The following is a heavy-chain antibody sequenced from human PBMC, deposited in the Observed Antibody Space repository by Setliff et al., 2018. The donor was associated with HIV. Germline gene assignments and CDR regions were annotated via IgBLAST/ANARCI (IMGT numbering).Heavy chain of an antibody. V-gene: IGHV1-46*01. CDR3: ARPGLTSGWYVYYFDS. CDR1: GYTFSSYY. D-gene: IGHD6-19*01. Sequence: ASVKVSCKASGYTFSSYYMHWVRQAPGQGLEWMGIINPSGGSTAYPQKFQGRVTMTRDTSTSTAYMELNSLRSEDTAVYYCARPGLTSGWYVYYFDSWGQGTLVTVSS. CDR2: INPSGGST. J-gene: IGHJ4*02.